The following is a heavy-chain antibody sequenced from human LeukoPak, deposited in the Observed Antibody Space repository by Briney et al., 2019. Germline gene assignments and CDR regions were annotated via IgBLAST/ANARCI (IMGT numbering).Heavy chain of an antibody. J-gene: IGHJ4*02. D-gene: IGHD6-6*01. CDR3: ARVWIAARFYYFDY. CDR2: IYYSGST. CDR1: GGSVSSGSYY. Sequence: SETLSLTCTVSGGSVSSGSYYWSWIRQPPGKGLEWFGYIYYSGSTNYNPSLKSRVTISVDTSKNQFSLKLSSVTAADTAVYYCARVWIAARFYYFDYWGQGTLVTVSS. V-gene: IGHV4-61*01.